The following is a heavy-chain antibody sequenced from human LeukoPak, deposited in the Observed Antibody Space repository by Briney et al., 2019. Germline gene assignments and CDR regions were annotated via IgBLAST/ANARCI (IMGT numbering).Heavy chain of an antibody. CDR2: ISAYNGNT. CDR1: GYTFTGYY. Sequence: GSVKVSCKASGYTFTGYYMHWVRQAPGQGLEWMGWISAYNGNTNYAQKLHGRVTMTTDTSTSTVYMELRSLQSNDTAVYYCARASTHRYNWKSGQLNDAFDIWGQGTMVTVSS. V-gene: IGHV1-18*04. CDR3: ARASTHRYNWKSGQLNDAFDI. D-gene: IGHD1-20*01. J-gene: IGHJ3*02.